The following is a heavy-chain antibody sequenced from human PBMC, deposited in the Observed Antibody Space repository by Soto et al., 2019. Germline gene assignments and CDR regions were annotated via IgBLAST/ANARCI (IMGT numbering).Heavy chain of an antibody. CDR2: IYSRENT. CDR1: GGSVSSSSYS. V-gene: IGHV4-39*01. D-gene: IGHD2-8*01. Sequence: PSETLSLTCTFSGGSVSSSSYSWGWIRQSPGKWLEWFGPIYSRENTYCNPSLMSRVTISVDTSQNEFSLKLSPVTAADTPVYHCARLIGWCMSTNCQGYYGMDVCGEGSRVTVSS. CDR3: ARLIGWCMSTNCQGYYGMDV. J-gene: IGHJ6*04.